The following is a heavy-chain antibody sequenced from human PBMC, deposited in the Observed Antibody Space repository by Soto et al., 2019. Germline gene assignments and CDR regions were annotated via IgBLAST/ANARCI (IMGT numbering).Heavy chain of an antibody. D-gene: IGHD4-17*01. CDR2: IYHSGST. CDR1: GGSISSGGYS. V-gene: IGHV4-30-2*01. CDR3: ARVGYGDYYFDY. Sequence: PSETLSLTCAVSGGSISSGGYSWSWIRQPPGKGLEWIGYIYHSGSTYYNPSLKSRVTISVDRSKNQFSLKLSSVTAADTAVSYCARVGYGDYYFDYWGQGTLVTVSS. J-gene: IGHJ4*02.